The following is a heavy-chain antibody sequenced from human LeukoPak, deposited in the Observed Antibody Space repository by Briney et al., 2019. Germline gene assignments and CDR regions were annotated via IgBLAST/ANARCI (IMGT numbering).Heavy chain of an antibody. V-gene: IGHV3-23*01. D-gene: IGHD3-22*01. J-gene: IGHJ3*02. CDR3: ARHPQLDYYDSSGYYYVDAFDI. CDR1: GFTFSSYA. CDR2: ISGSGGST. Sequence: GGSLRLSCAASGFTFSSYAMSWVRQAPGKGLEWVSAISGSGGSTYYADSVKGRFTISRDNSKNTLYLQMNSLRAEDTAVYYCARHPQLDYYDSSGYYYVDAFDIWGQGTMVTVSS.